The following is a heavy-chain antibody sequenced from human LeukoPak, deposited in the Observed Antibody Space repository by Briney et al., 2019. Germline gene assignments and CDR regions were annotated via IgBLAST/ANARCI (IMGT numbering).Heavy chain of an antibody. CDR3: ARDQGGFDP. CDR2: IYYSGST. V-gene: IGHV4-39*07. Sequence: SETLSLTCTVSGASLSSSTYYWGWIRQPPGKGLEWIGSIYYSGSTYYNPSLKSRVTISVDTSKNQFSLKLSSVTAADTAVYYCARDQGGFDPWGQGTLVTVSS. J-gene: IGHJ5*02. CDR1: GASLSSSTYY.